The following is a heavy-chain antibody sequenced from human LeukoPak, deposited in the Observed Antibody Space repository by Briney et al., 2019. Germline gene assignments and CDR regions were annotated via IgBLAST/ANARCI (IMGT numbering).Heavy chain of an antibody. J-gene: IGHJ5*02. D-gene: IGHD3-10*01. V-gene: IGHV4-30-2*01. CDR1: GGSISSGGYY. CDR3: ARDSSKWRFGELLSLNWFDP. Sequence: SQTLSLTCTVSGGSISSGGYYWSWIRQPPGKGLEWIGYIYHSGSTYYNPSLKSRVTISVDRSKNQFSLKLSSVTAADTAVYYCARDSSKWRFGELLSLNWFDPWGQGTLVTVSS. CDR2: IYHSGST.